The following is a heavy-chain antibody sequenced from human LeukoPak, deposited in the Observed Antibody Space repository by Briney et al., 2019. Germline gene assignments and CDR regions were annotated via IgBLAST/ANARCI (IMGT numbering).Heavy chain of an antibody. CDR1: GYTFSSYS. Sequence: GGSLRLSCAGSGYTFSSYSISWVRQAPGKGLEWVSSISVGSNYIYYADSVRGRFSISRDAARNSLYLQMDSLRGDDTAVYYCARLRRNSDRSGYYYYYDYWGQGTLVTVSS. CDR3: ARLRRNSDRSGYYYYYDY. CDR2: ISVGSNYI. D-gene: IGHD3-22*01. J-gene: IGHJ4*02. V-gene: IGHV3-21*01.